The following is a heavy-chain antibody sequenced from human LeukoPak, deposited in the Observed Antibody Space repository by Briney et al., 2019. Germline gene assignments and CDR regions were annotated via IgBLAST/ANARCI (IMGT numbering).Heavy chain of an antibody. Sequence: GRSLRLSCAASGFTFSSYGMHWVRQAPGKGLEWVAVIWYDGSNKYYADSVKGRFTISRDNSKNTLYLQMNSLRAEDTAVYYCVRDLGATSYCFDYWGQRTLVTLSS. CDR3: VRDLGATSYCFDY. CDR1: GFTFSSYG. CDR2: IWYDGSNK. J-gene: IGHJ4*02. D-gene: IGHD1-26*01. V-gene: IGHV3-33*01.